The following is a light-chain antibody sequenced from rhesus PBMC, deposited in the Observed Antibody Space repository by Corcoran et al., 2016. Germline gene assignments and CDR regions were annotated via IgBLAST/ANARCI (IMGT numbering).Light chain of an antibody. CDR2: DES. CDR3: QQRNSYPLT. Sequence: DIQLTQSPSSLSASVGDRVTITCRASQGSSSYLAWYQQKSGKAPKLLFYDESNLQSGVPSRVSGSGSGTECTLTISSLQPEDYATYSCQQRNSYPLTFGGGPKVELK. J-gene: IGKJ4*01. V-gene: IGKV1-38*01. CDR1: QGSSSY.